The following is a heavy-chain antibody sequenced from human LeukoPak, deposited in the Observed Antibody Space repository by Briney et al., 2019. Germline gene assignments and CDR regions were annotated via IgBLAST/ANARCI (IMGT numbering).Heavy chain of an antibody. CDR1: GYTFTGYY. CDR3: AIPAGTFRYFDY. V-gene: IGHV1-2*02. CDR2: INPNSGGT. J-gene: IGHJ4*02. D-gene: IGHD6-19*01. Sequence: ASVKVSCKASGYTFTGYYMHWVRQAPGQGLEWMGWINPNSGGTNYAQKFQGRVTMTRDTSISTAYMELSRLRSDDTAVYYCAIPAGTFRYFDYWGQGTLVTVSS.